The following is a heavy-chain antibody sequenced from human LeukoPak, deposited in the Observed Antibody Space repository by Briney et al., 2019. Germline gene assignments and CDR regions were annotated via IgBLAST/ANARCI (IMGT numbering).Heavy chain of an antibody. CDR1: GFTFSSYW. CDR3: AKDLIATVVTPAIDY. J-gene: IGHJ4*02. Sequence: PGGSLRLSCAASGFTFSSYWMHWVRQAPGKGLVWVSRINSDGSSTSYADSVKGRFTISRDNAKNTLYLQMNSLRAEDTAVYYCAKDLIATVVTPAIDYWGQGTLVTVSS. D-gene: IGHD4-23*01. V-gene: IGHV3-74*01. CDR2: INSDGSST.